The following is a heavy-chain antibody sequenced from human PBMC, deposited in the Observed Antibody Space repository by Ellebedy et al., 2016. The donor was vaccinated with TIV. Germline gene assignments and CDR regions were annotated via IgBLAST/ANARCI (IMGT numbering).Heavy chain of an antibody. V-gene: IGHV1-69*06. J-gene: IGHJ5*02. CDR2: LLPIFDSA. D-gene: IGHD4-11*01. Sequence: SVKVSCKASGGTFGSDAITWVRQAPGQGLAWMGGLLPIFDSATYAQQFQGRVTITADKSTNTAYMELRGRSFEDTDVYYCAREYSLHNWFDPWGQGTLVTVSS. CDR3: AREYSLHNWFDP. CDR1: GGTFGSDA.